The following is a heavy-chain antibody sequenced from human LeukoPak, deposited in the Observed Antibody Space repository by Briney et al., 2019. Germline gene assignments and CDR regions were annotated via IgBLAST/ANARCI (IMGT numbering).Heavy chain of an antibody. V-gene: IGHV1-2*06. Sequence: ASVKVSCKASGYTFTGYHMHWVRQAPGQGLEWMGRINPNSGDTNYAQKFQGRVAMTRDTSISTAYMELSSLRSEDTAVYYCARELGGGFDYWGQGTLVTVSS. CDR3: ARELGGGFDY. J-gene: IGHJ4*02. D-gene: IGHD3-16*01. CDR2: INPNSGDT. CDR1: GYTFTGYH.